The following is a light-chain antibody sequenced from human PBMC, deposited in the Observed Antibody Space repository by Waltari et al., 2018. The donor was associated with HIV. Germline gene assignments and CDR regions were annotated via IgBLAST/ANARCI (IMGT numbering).Light chain of an antibody. J-gene: IGLJ2*01. CDR2: ELS. CDR1: ISDVGGYTY. CDR3: SSYTTSTTPVV. Sequence: QSALTQPASVSGSPGQSIPISCTGTISDVGGYTYVSWYQQHPGKAPKLLILELSNLPSGSSNRFSGAKSGNTASLTISGLQTEDEANYYCSSYTTSTTPVVFGGGTKLTVL. V-gene: IGLV2-14*01.